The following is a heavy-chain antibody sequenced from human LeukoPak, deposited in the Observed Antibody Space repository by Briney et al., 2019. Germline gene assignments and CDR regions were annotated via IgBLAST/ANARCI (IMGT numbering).Heavy chain of an antibody. Sequence: GGSLRLSCVGALGTHWMGWVRQAPGKGLEWVANIKEDGSQKYYMDSVKGLFTISRDNTKSSLFLQMNNLRVEDTAVYYCTRDHSWGQGTLVTVSS. CDR3: TRDHS. J-gene: IGHJ4*02. V-gene: IGHV3-7*01. CDR1: LGTHW. CDR2: IKEDGSQK.